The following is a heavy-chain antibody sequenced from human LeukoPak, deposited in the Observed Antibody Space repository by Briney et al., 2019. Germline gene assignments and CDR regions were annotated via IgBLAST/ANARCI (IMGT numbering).Heavy chain of an antibody. CDR3: AKRYCSSTTCYDDRGAFDY. CDR1: GGSISSYY. J-gene: IGHJ4*02. D-gene: IGHD2-2*01. Sequence: SETLSLTCTVSGGSISSYYWSWIRQPPGKGLEWIGYIYYSGSTNYKPSLKSRVTISVETSKNQFSLKLSSVTAADTAVYYCAKRYCSSTTCYDDRGAFDYWGQGTLVTVSS. CDR2: IYYSGST. V-gene: IGHV4-59*08.